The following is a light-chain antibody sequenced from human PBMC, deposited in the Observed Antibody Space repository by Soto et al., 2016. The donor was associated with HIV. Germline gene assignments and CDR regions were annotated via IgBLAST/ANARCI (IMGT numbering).Light chain of an antibody. Sequence: SYVLTQPASLSVTPGQTAIITCVGDNIRSKSVHWYYEKPGQAPVLVLYDDRDRPSGISERFSGSISGNTATLIISRAEAGDEADYYCQVWDSSFNFVFGRGTKVTVL. CDR1: NIRSKS. V-gene: IGLV3-21*02. CDR2: DDR. CDR3: QVWDSSFNFV. J-gene: IGLJ1*01.